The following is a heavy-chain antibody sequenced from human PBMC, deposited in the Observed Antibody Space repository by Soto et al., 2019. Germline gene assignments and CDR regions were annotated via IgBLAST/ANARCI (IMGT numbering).Heavy chain of an antibody. CDR1: GVSISSSNW. Sequence: SETLSLTCAVSGVSISSSNWWSWVRQPPGKGLEWIGEIYHSGSTNYNPSLKSRVTISVDKSKNQFSLKLSSVTAADTAVYYCARVDTAMVNFDYWGQGTLVTVSS. D-gene: IGHD5-18*01. CDR2: IYHSGST. J-gene: IGHJ4*02. V-gene: IGHV4-4*02. CDR3: ARVDTAMVNFDY.